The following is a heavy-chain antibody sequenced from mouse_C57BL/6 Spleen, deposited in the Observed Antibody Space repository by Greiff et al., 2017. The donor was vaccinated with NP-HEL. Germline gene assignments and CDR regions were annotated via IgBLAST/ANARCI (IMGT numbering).Heavy chain of an antibody. Sequence: EVQLQQSGPELVKPGASVKISCKASGYTFTDYYMNWVKQSHGKSLEWIGDINPNNGGTSYNQKFKGKATLTVDKSSSTAYMELRSLTSEDSAVYYCARQPYFDYWGQGTTLTVSS. J-gene: IGHJ2*01. CDR1: GYTFTDYY. CDR2: INPNNGGT. V-gene: IGHV1-26*01. CDR3: ARQPYFDY. D-gene: IGHD6-1*01.